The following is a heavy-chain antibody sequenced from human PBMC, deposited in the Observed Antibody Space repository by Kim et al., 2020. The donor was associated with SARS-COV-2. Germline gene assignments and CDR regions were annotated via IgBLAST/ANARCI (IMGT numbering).Heavy chain of an antibody. CDR2: ISYDGSNK. CDR1: GFTFSSYA. D-gene: IGHD3-10*01. V-gene: IGHV3-30*04. J-gene: IGHJ6*02. CDR3: ARDRTYYGSGSYPNYYYGMDG. Sequence: GGSLRLSCAASGFTFSSYAMHWVRQAPGKGLEWVAVISYDGSNKYYADSVKGRFTISRDNSKNTLYLQMNSLRAEDTAVYYCARDRTYYGSGSYPNYYYGMDGWGQGATVTVSS.